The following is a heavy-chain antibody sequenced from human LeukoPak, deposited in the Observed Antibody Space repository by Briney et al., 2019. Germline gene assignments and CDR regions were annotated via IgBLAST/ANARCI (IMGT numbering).Heavy chain of an antibody. CDR2: ISSNGGST. CDR1: GFTFSSYA. J-gene: IGHJ4*02. V-gene: IGHV3-64*01. D-gene: IGHD3-22*01. Sequence: GGSLRLSCAASGFTFSSYAMHWVRQAPGKGLEYVSAISSNGGSTYYANPVKGRFTISRDNSKNTLYLQMGSLRAEDMAVYYCARGDYYDSSGYYYDYWGQGTLVTVSS. CDR3: ARGDYYDSSGYYYDY.